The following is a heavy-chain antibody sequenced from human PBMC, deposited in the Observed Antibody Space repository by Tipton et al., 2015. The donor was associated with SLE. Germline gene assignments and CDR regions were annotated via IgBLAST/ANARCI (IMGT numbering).Heavy chain of an antibody. CDR1: GGSFSAYY. CDR3: ARPGSPFWSGYPFDY. V-gene: IGHV4-34*01. D-gene: IGHD3-3*01. CDR2: INHSGST. J-gene: IGHJ4*02. Sequence: TLSLTCAVYGGSFSAYYWSWIRQPPGKGLEWIGEINHSGSTNYNPSLKSRVTISVDTSKNQFSLELSSVTAADTALYYCARPGSPFWSGYPFDYWGQGTLVTVSS.